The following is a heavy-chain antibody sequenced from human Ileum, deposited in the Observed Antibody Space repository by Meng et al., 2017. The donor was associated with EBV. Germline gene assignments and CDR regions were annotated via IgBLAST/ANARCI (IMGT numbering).Heavy chain of an antibody. CDR3: AGGNWNQGFFDY. J-gene: IGHJ4*02. V-gene: IGHV3-53*01. Sequence: GEAGGALIHPGGSLIASGAASGLTVSSNHMRWVSQAPGKGLEWVSLINRGGNTYYADSVMGRFAISRDNSKNTLYLQMNSLSAEDTAVYYCAGGNWNQGFFDYWGQGTLVTVSS. D-gene: IGHD1-1*01. CDR2: INRGGNT. CDR1: GLTVSSNH.